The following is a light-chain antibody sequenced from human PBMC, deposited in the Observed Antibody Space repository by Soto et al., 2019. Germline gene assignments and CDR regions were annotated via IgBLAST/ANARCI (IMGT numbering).Light chain of an antibody. CDR3: QQLNSYPPYT. CDR1: QTISGW. CDR2: DAS. V-gene: IGKV1-5*01. J-gene: IGKJ2*01. Sequence: IQMTQSPSSLSASVGDRVTITCRASQTISGWLAWYQQRPGKAPKLLIYDASRLESGVPSRFSGSGSGTDFTLTISSLQPEDFATYYCQQLNSYPPYTFGQGTKVDIK.